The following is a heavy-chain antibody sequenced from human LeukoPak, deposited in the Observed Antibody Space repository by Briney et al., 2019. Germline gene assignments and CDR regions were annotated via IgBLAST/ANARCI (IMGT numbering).Heavy chain of an antibody. Sequence: GGSLRLSCAASGFTFSSYAMSWVRQAPGKGLEWVSAISGSGGSTYYADSVKGRLTISRDSSKNTLYLQMNSLRAEDTAVYYCAKNRLGYFDYWGQGTLVTVSS. D-gene: IGHD1-14*01. CDR1: GFTFSSYA. CDR3: AKNRLGYFDY. V-gene: IGHV3-23*01. J-gene: IGHJ4*02. CDR2: ISGSGGST.